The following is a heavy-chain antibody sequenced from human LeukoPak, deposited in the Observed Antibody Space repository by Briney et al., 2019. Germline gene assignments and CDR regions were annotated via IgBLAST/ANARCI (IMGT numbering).Heavy chain of an antibody. J-gene: IGHJ4*02. D-gene: IGHD6-19*01. CDR3: ARGSSGWYYFVY. CDR1: GDSVSSNSAA. CDR2: TYYRSEWYT. Sequence: SQTLSLTCGISGDSVSSNSAAWNWIRQSPSRGLEWLGRTYYRSEWYTDYEVSVKSRITINPDTSKNQFSLQLNSVTPEDTAVYYCARGSSGWYYFVYWGQGTLVTVSS. V-gene: IGHV6-1*01.